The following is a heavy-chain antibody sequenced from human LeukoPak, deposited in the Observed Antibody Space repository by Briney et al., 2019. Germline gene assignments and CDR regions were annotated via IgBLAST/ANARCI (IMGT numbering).Heavy chain of an antibody. Sequence: ASVKVSCKASVYTFTSYGISRLRQAPGQGLEWMGWISAYNGNTNYAQKLQGRVTMTTDTSTSTAYMELRSLRSDDTAVYYCARDSNYYDSSGYVDYWGQGTLVTVSS. CDR3: ARDSNYYDSSGYVDY. D-gene: IGHD3-22*01. CDR1: VYTFTSYG. CDR2: ISAYNGNT. J-gene: IGHJ4*02. V-gene: IGHV1-18*01.